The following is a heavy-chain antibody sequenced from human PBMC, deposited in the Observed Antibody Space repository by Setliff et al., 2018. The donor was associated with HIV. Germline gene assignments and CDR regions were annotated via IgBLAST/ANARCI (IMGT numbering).Heavy chain of an antibody. Sequence: PSETLSLTCTVSGGSISSYYWSWIRQPPGKGLEWIGYIYPSGSPDYPSGNTVYNPSFRSRVTLLLDTSKNQFSLKLTSVTAADAAVYYCARTRGYSYGTLAGFDYWGRGSLVTVSS. J-gene: IGHJ4*01. CDR1: GGSISSYY. V-gene: IGHV4-4*08. CDR3: ARTRGYSYGTLAGFDY. D-gene: IGHD5-18*01. CDR2: IYPSGSPDYPSGNT.